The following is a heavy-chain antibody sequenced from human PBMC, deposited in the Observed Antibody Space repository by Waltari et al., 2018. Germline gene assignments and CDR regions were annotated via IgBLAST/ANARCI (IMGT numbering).Heavy chain of an antibody. CDR2: ISSSSSTI. CDR1: GFTFSSYS. D-gene: IGHD4-17*01. J-gene: IGHJ4*02. CDR3: AREGLWYGDYSDY. V-gene: IGHV3-48*01. Sequence: EVQLVESGGGLVQPGGSLRLSCAASGFTFSSYSMNWVRQAPGKGLEWVSYISSSSSTIYYADSVKGRFTISRDNAKNSLYLQMNSLRAEDTAVYYCAREGLWYGDYSDYWGQGSLVTVSS.